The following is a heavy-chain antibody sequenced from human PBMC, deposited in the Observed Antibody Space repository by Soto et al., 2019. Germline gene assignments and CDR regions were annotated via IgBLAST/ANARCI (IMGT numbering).Heavy chain of an antibody. J-gene: IGHJ4*02. Sequence: WGSLRLSCAASGFTFSSYAMSWVRQAPGKGLEWVSAINNSGGSTYYADSVKGRFTISRDNSKNTLYLQMNSLRAEDTAVYYCAADVPVESPIIDHWGQGILVTVSS. CDR2: INNSGGST. CDR1: GFTFSSYA. V-gene: IGHV3-23*01. CDR3: AADVPVESPIIDH.